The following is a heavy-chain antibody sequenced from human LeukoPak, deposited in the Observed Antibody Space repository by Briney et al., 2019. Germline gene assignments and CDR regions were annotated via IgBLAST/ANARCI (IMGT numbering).Heavy chain of an antibody. D-gene: IGHD4-17*01. J-gene: IGHJ4*02. Sequence: PSETLSLTCTVSGGSISSSRYYWGWIRQPPGKGLEGIGSIYYSGSTYYNLSLKSPVTISIAPSKHQFSLQLTPVTAADPAVYHCASRNEYGDSIGPYWGQGTLVTVPS. CDR1: GGSISSSRYY. CDR3: ASRNEYGDSIGPY. V-gene: IGHV4-39*01. CDR2: IYYSGST.